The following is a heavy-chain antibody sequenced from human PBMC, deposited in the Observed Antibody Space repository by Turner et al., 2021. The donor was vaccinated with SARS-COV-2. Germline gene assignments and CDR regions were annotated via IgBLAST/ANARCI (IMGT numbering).Heavy chain of an antibody. Sequence: QVQLVQSGAEVKKPGASVKVSRKASGYTFTSYDINWVRQDTVQGLEWMGWMNTNSGNTGYSQKFQSRVTITRNTSINTDYMELSSLRSEDTAVYYCARTFTVMVRVDYWGQGTLVTVSS. CDR2: MNTNSGNT. V-gene: IGHV1-8*01. CDR1: GYTFTSYD. CDR3: ARTFTVMVRVDY. D-gene: IGHD5-18*01. J-gene: IGHJ4*02.